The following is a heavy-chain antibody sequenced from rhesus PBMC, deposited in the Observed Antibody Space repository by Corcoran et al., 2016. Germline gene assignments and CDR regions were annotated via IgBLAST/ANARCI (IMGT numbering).Heavy chain of an antibody. Sequence: QVQLQASGPGLVKPSETLSLTCAGSGGPISDTYYWNWIRQPPGRGLEWFGNSHGNSATSYYNSSLKSRVIISKDTSKNQFFLNLGSLTAADTAVYYFTRGISYWGQGVLVTVSS. CDR2: SHGNSATS. J-gene: IGHJ4*01. V-gene: IGHV4S9*01. D-gene: IGHD3-3*01. CDR1: GGPISDTYY. CDR3: TRGISY.